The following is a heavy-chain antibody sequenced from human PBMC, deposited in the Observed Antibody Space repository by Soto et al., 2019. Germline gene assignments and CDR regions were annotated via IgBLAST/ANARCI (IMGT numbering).Heavy chain of an antibody. Sequence: GGSLRLSCAVSGFTVTDSYMTWLRQAPGKAPEWISYISNSGNTIYFAASVKGRFTLSRDSATNSLHLHMTSLRDEDTAVYYCVRIPDTAIQLWSEYFFDNWGQGTLVTVSS. CDR3: VRIPDTAIQLWSEYFFDN. D-gene: IGHD5-18*01. CDR1: GFTVTDSY. CDR2: ISNSGNTI. V-gene: IGHV3-11*01. J-gene: IGHJ4*02.